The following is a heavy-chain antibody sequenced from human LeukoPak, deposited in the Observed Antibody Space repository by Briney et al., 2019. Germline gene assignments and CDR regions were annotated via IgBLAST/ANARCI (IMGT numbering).Heavy chain of an antibody. CDR3: TTSQSHYYDSSGYYYGPPCCYYYYMDV. CDR2: IKSKTDGGTT. V-gene: IGHV3-15*01. CDR1: GFTFSSYE. J-gene: IGHJ6*03. D-gene: IGHD3-22*01. Sequence: YPGGSLRLSCAASGFTFSSYEMSWVRQAPGKGLEWVGRIKSKTDGGTTDYAAPVKGRFTISRDDSKNTLYLQMNSLKTEDTAVYYCTTSQSHYYDSSGYYYGPPCCYYYYMDVWGKGTTVTVSS.